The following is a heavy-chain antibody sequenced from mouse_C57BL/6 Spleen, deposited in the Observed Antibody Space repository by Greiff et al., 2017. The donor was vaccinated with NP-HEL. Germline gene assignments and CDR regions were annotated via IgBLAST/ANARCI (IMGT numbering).Heavy chain of an antibody. J-gene: IGHJ3*01. CDR2: IDPSDSYT. CDR1: GYTFTSYW. V-gene: IGHV1-69*01. Sequence: QVQLQQPGAELVMPGASVKLSCKASGYTFTSYWMHWVKQRPGQGLEWIGEIDPSDSYTNYNQKFKGKSTLTVDKSSSTAYMQLSSLTSEDSAVYYCARALTTVVPYGAWFAYWGQGTLVTVSA. CDR3: ARALTTVVPYGAWFAY. D-gene: IGHD1-1*01.